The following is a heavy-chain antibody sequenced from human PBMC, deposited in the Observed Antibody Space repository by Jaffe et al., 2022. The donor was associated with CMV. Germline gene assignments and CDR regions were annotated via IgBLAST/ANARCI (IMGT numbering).Heavy chain of an antibody. V-gene: IGHV3-64D*06. CDR1: GFTFSSYA. CDR2: ISSNGGST. D-gene: IGHD3-22*01. CDR3: VTGYYDSSGYQPLDY. J-gene: IGHJ4*02. Sequence: EVQLVESGGGLVQPGGSLRLSCSASGFTFSSYAMHWVRQAPGKGLEYVSAISSNGGSTYYADSVKGRFTISRDNSKNTLYLQMSSLRAEDTAVYYCVTGYYDSSGYQPLDYWGQGTLVTVSS.